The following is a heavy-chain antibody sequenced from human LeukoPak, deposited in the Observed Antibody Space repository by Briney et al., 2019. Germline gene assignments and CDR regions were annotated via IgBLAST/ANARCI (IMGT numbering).Heavy chain of an antibody. V-gene: IGHV4-61*09. Sequence: SETLSLTCTVSGYSISSGYYWGWIRQPAGKGLEWIGHIYISGSTNYNPSLKSRVTISVDTSKNQFSLRLSSVTAADTALYYCARGAQSITFLRGARTAGDWFDPWGQGTLVTVSS. CDR2: IYISGST. D-gene: IGHD3-10*01. J-gene: IGHJ5*02. CDR1: GYSISSGYY. CDR3: ARGAQSITFLRGARTAGDWFDP.